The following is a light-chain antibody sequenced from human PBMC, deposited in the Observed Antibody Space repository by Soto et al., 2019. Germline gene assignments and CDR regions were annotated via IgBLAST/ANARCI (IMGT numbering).Light chain of an antibody. CDR3: QHYGSSPWT. CDR2: GAS. J-gene: IGKJ1*01. CDR1: QSISSRY. V-gene: IGKV3-20*01. Sequence: EIVLTQCPGTLSVSPGERATISCRASQSISSRYLVWYQHKPGQAPRLLIYGASNRATGIPDRFSGSGSGTDFTLIISRLEPEDFAVYYCQHYGSSPWTFGQGTKVDIK.